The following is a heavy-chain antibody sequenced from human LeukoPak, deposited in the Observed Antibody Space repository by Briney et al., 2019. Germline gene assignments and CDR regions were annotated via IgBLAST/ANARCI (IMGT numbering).Heavy chain of an antibody. D-gene: IGHD3-16*01. CDR2: ISGTADSK. V-gene: IGHV3-23*01. J-gene: IGHJ3*02. Sequence: GSSLRLSCATSGFTFSLYGIHWVRQAPGRGLECLSIISGTADSKYYADSVKGRFTISRDNPRSTLYLEMNILRAEDTAVYYCAKADATIGGAFDTWGQGTMVIVSS. CDR1: GFTFSLYG. CDR3: AKADATIGGAFDT.